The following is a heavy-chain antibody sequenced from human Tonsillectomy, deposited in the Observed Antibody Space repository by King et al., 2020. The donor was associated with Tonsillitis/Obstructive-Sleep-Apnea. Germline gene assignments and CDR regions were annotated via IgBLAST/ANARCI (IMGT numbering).Heavy chain of an antibody. D-gene: IGHD1-26*01. V-gene: IGHV4-39*01. CDR1: GGSISSSSYY. Sequence: QLQESGPGLVKPSETLSLTCTVSGGSISSSSYYWGWIRQPPGKGLEWIGSIYYSGTTYYSPSLKSRVTISVDTSKNQFSLKLTSVTAADTAVFYCARHWGATDYFDYWGQGTLVTVSS. CDR2: IYYSGTT. CDR3: ARHWGATDYFDY. J-gene: IGHJ4*02.